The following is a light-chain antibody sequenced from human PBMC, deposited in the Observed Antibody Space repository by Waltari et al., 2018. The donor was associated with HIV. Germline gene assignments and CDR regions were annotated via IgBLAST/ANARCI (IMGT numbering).Light chain of an antibody. J-gene: IGKJ2*01. CDR1: QGITNA. V-gene: IGKV1D-13*01. Sequence: AIQLTQSPSSLSASVGDRVTITCRTSQGITNAIAWYQQRPGKPPKLLIYEASNLDSGVPSRFSGSGSGTDFTLTISSLQPEDSAVYYCQQRSNWPPYTFGQGTSLEIK. CDR3: QQRSNWPPYT. CDR2: EAS.